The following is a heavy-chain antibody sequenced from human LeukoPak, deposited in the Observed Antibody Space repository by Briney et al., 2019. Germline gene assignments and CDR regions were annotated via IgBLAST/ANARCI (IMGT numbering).Heavy chain of an antibody. J-gene: IGHJ4*02. Sequence: SETLSLTCAVYGGSFSGYYWSWIRQPPGKGLEWIGEINHSGSTNYNPSLKSRVTISVDTSKNQFSLKLSSVTAADTAVYYCARSGGYYYDSSGYYYKFLFSDYWGQGTLVTVSS. D-gene: IGHD3-22*01. CDR1: GGSFSGYY. V-gene: IGHV4-34*01. CDR3: ARSGGYYYDSSGYYYKFLFSDY. CDR2: INHSGST.